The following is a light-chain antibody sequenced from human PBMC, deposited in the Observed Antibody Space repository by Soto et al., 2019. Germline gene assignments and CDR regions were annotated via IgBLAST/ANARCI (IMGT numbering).Light chain of an antibody. CDR1: SSNIGNNY. CDR3: GTWDSSLSGVV. CDR2: DSA. Sequence: QSALTQPPSVSAAPGQKVTISCSGSSSNIGNNYVSWYQQLPGTAPKRLIFDSAKRPPGIPDRFSGSKSGTSATLGITGLQTGDEADYYCGTWDSSLSGVVFGGGTKLTVL. V-gene: IGLV1-51*01. J-gene: IGLJ2*01.